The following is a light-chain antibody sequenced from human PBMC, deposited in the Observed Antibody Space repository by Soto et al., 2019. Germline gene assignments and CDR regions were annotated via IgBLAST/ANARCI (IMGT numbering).Light chain of an antibody. CDR2: DTS. V-gene: IGKV3-20*01. J-gene: IGKJ1*01. CDR1: QSVSSSY. Sequence: EIVLTQSPGTLSLSPGERATLSCRACQSVSSSYLAWYQQKPGQAPRLLIYDTSSRATGIPDRFSGSGSGTDFTLAISRLEPEDFPVYYCQQCGSSPSFGQGTKVELQ. CDR3: QQCGSSPS.